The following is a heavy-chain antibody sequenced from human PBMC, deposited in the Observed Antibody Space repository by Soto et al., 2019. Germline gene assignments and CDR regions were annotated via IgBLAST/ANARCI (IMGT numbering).Heavy chain of an antibody. CDR1: GFTFTSYG. Sequence: RGSLRLSCAASGFTFTSYGMYWVRQAPGKGLEWVALISFDGSNKRYADSVKGRFTISRDTSKNTLDLQMNSLRPEDTAVYYCAKENWPRDYNYYGMDVWGQGTTVTVSS. CDR2: ISFDGSNK. CDR3: AKENWPRDYNYYGMDV. J-gene: IGHJ6*02. V-gene: IGHV3-30*18.